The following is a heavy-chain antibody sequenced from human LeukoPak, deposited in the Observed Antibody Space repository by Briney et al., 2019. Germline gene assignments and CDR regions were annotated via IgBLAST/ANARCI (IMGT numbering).Heavy chain of an antibody. CDR2: IDSSGGYM. CDR1: GFTFNTYS. V-gene: IGHV3-21*04. J-gene: IGHJ4*02. CDR3: ARRAGAYSHPYDY. D-gene: IGHD4/OR15-4a*01. Sequence: PGGSLRLSREASGFTFNTYSMNWARQAPGKGLEWVSSIDSSGGYMFYADSVKGRFTISRDNSKNTLYLQMNSLRAEDTAVYYCARRAGAYSHPYDYWGQGTLVTVSS.